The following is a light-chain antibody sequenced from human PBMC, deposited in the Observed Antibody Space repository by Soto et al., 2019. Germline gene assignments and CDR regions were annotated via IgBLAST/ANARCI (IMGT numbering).Light chain of an antibody. CDR2: HVS. Sequence: QSALTQPASVSGSPGQSITISCTGTSSDVGGYNYVSWYQQHPGKAPKLMIYHVSNRPSGVSNRFSGSKSGNTASLTISGLQAEDEADYCCSSYASSSTLYVFGPGTKLTVL. CDR3: SSYASSSTLYV. V-gene: IGLV2-14*03. J-gene: IGLJ1*01. CDR1: SSDVGGYNY.